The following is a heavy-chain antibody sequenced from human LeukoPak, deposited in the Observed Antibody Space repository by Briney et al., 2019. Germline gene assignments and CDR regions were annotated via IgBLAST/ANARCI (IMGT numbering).Heavy chain of an antibody. CDR2: INHSGST. V-gene: IGHV4-39*07. CDR1: GGSISSSIYY. CDR3: ARGRCGGDCSSVDYYYYGMDV. D-gene: IGHD2-21*02. Sequence: SETLSLTCTVSGGSISSSIYYWGWIRQPPGKGLEWVGEINHSGSTNYNPSLKSRVTISVDTSKNQFSLKLSSVTAADTAVYYCARGRCGGDCSSVDYYYYGMDVWGQGTTVTVSS. J-gene: IGHJ6*02.